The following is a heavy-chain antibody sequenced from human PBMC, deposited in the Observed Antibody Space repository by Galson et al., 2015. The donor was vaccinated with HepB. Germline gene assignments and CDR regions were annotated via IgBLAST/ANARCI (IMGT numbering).Heavy chain of an antibody. CDR3: VRDMDV. CDR2: IKQEGTEK. V-gene: IGHV3-7*03. CDR1: GFTFSSYS. Sequence: SLRLSCAASGFTFSSYSMTWVRQAPGKGLEWVANIKQEGTEKYHADSVKGRFTISRDNAKNSLYLQMNSLRAEDTALYYCVRDMDVWGQGTTVTVSS. J-gene: IGHJ6*02.